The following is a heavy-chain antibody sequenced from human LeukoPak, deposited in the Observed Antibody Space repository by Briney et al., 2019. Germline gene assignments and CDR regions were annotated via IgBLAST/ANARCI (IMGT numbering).Heavy chain of an antibody. Sequence: SETLSLTCTVSGGSISSYYWSWIRQPPGKGQEWIGYIYYSGSTNYNPSLKSRVTISVDTSKNQFSLKLSSVTAADTAVYYCARVKADLPRITIFGVVIIDAFDIWGQGTMVTVSS. CDR2: IYYSGST. CDR1: GGSISSYY. D-gene: IGHD3-3*01. J-gene: IGHJ3*02. CDR3: ARVKADLPRITIFGVVIIDAFDI. V-gene: IGHV4-59*01.